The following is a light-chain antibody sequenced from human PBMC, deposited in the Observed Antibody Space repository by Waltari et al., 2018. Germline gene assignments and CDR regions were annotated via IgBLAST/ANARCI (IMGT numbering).Light chain of an antibody. CDR3: QQYYSTPFT. CDR1: QSVFYSSNNKNQ. CDR2: WAF. J-gene: IGKJ3*01. V-gene: IGKV4-1*01. Sequence: DIVMTQSPDSLAVSLGERATINCKSSQSVFYSSNNKNQLEWYQQKPGQPPKLIIYWAFTRASGVPDRFSGSGSGTDFTLTISSLQAEDVGVYYCQQYYSTPFTFGPGTKVDIK.